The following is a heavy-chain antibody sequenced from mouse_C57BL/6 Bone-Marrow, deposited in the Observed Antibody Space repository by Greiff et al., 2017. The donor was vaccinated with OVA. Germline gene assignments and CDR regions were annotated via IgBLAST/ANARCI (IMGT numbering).Heavy chain of an antibody. CDR3: ARVGGRYFDV. J-gene: IGHJ1*03. Sequence: QVQLQQSGAELMKPGASVKLSCKATGYTFTGYWIEWVKQRPGHGLEWIGEILPGSGSTNYNEKFKGKATFTADTSSNTAYMQISSLTNEATAIYYCARVGGRYFDVWGTGTTVTVSS. V-gene: IGHV1-9*01. CDR1: GYTFTGYW. CDR2: ILPGSGST.